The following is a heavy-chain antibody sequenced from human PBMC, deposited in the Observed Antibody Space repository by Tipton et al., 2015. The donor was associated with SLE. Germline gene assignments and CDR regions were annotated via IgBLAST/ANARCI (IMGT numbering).Heavy chain of an antibody. Sequence: TLSLTCTVSGGSTSSSSSYWGWIRQPPGKGLEWFGSIYYSWSTYYNPALKSRVTILVDTSKNQFSLKLSSVTAADTAVYYCARQTSVVVVADWGQGTLVTVSS. CDR1: GGSTSSSSSY. CDR3: ARQTSVVVVAD. J-gene: IGHJ4*02. D-gene: IGHD2-15*01. V-gene: IGHV4-39*07. CDR2: IYYSWST.